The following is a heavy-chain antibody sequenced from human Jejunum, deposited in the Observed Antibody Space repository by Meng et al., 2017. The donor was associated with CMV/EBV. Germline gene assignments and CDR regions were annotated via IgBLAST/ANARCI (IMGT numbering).Heavy chain of an antibody. CDR2: IYWDDDK. CDR1: GFSLTTSGVG. CDR3: AHRPTTGWFFDY. J-gene: IGHJ4*02. D-gene: IGHD4-11*01. Sequence: QFPSKDVGPTLVKPTQTLTLTCTFSGFSLTTSGVGVGWIRQPPGKALEWLALIYWDDDKRYSPSLKSRLAITKDTSKNQVVLTMTNLDPVDTAIYYCAHRPTTGWFFDYWGQGTLVTVSS. V-gene: IGHV2-5*02.